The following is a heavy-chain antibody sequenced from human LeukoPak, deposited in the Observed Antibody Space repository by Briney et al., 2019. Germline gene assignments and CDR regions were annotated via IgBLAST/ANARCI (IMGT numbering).Heavy chain of an antibody. CDR3: ARRSVTTFDY. CDR2: ISGNDGST. D-gene: IGHD4-17*01. J-gene: IGHJ4*02. V-gene: IGHV3-23*01. Sequence: GGSLRLSCAASGFTFSTYSMNWVRQASGKGLEWVSLISGNDGSTYYADSVKGRFTISRDNSKNTLYLQMSSLRADDTAVYYCARRSVTTFDYWGQGTLVTVSS. CDR1: GFTFSTYS.